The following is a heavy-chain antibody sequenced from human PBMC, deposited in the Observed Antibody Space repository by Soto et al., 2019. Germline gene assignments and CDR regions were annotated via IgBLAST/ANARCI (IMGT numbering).Heavy chain of an antibody. CDR1: GDSISTVDYF. CDR2: IYKSTTT. Sequence: PSETLSLTCSVSGDSISTVDYFWAWIRHPPGQALESIGYIYKSTTTYYNPSFESRVAISLDTSKSQFSLTVTSVTAADTAVYFCARGRDCLTGRCFPNWFDSWGQGPLVTVSS. J-gene: IGHJ5*01. CDR3: ARGRDCLTGRCFPNWFDS. D-gene: IGHD3-16*01. V-gene: IGHV4-30-4*01.